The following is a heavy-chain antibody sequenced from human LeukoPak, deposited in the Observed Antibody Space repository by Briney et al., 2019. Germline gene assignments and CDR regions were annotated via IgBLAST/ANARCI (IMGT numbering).Heavy chain of an antibody. Sequence: SETLSLTCTVSGGSFSSGSYYWSWIRQPPGKGLEWIGYIYYSGSTNYNPSLKSRVTISVDTSKNQFSLKLSSVTAADTAVYYCASPRSYYDSSGYYISWGQGTLVTVSS. D-gene: IGHD3-22*01. J-gene: IGHJ5*02. CDR1: GGSFSSGSYY. CDR2: IYYSGST. CDR3: ASPRSYYDSSGYYIS. V-gene: IGHV4-61*01.